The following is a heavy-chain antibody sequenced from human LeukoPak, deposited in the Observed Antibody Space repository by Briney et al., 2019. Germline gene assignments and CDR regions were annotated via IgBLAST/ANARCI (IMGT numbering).Heavy chain of an antibody. J-gene: IGHJ5*02. CDR3: AHSTYYASWSGYPWFDP. CDR1: EFSLSTSEVG. Sequence: ESGPTLVNPTQTLTLTCTFSEFSLSTSEVGVGWIRQPPGKALEWLALIYWNDDKRYSPSLKNRLTITKDTSRNQVVLTMTNMDPVDTATYYCAHSTYYASWSGYPWFDPWGQGTLVTVSS. D-gene: IGHD3-3*01. V-gene: IGHV2-5*01. CDR2: IYWNDDK.